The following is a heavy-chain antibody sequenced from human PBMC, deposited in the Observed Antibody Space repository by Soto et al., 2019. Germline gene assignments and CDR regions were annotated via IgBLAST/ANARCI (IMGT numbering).Heavy chain of an antibody. CDR3: ARGAYYGDYVLFWFDP. V-gene: IGHV1-69*06. Sequence: AQLVQSGAEVKKPGSSVKVSCKASGGTFSGYAISWVRQAPGQGLEWMGGIIPLFGTVNYTQKFQGRVTFTADKSTNTAYMELNSLRSEDTAVYYCARGAYYGDYVLFWFDPWGQGTLVTVSS. CDR2: IIPLFGTV. J-gene: IGHJ5*02. CDR1: GGTFSGYA. D-gene: IGHD4-17*01.